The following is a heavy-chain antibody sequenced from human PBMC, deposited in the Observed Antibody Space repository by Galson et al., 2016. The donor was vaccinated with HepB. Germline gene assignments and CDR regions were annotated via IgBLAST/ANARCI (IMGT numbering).Heavy chain of an antibody. J-gene: IGHJ4*02. D-gene: IGHD2/OR15-2a*01. V-gene: IGHV1-18*01. CDR2: ISTYSGDT. CDR1: GYTFTTSG. CDR3: ARDIQYRFDS. Sequence: SVEVSCKASGYTFTTSGISWVRQAPGQGLEWMGWISTYSGDTKYAQKFQGGLTLTTDSSTTTAYMELRSLRFGDTALYYCARDIQYRFDSWGQGTLVTVSS.